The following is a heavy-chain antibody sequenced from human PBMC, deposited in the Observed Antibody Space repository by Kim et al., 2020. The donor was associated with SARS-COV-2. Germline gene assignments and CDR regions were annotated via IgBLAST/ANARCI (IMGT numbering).Heavy chain of an antibody. CDR3: ARGTWAKFEY. CDR2: TYYRFKWYN. CDR1: GDSVSSNSAA. V-gene: IGHV6-1*01. Sequence: SQTLSLTCAISGDSVSSNSAAWHWIRQSPSRGLEWLGRTYYRFKWYNDYAVSVKSRIIINPDTSKNQFSLQLNSVTPENSAVYYCARGTWAKFEYLGQGTRVTVSS. J-gene: IGHJ4*02. D-gene: IGHD7-27*01.